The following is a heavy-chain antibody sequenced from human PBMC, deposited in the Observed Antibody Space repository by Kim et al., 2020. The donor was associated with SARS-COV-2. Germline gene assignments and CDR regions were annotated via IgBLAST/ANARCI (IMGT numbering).Heavy chain of an antibody. V-gene: IGHV1-2*02. J-gene: IGHJ4*02. Sequence: YAQKFQGRVTMTRETSISTAYMGLSRLRSDDTAVYYCATLGYSSSWYPFDSWGQGTLVTVSS. CDR3: ATLGYSSSWYPFDS. D-gene: IGHD6-13*01.